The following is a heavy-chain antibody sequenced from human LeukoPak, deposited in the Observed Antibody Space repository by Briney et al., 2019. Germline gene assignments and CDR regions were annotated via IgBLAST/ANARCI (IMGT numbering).Heavy chain of an antibody. V-gene: IGHV4-59*01. J-gene: IGHJ1*01. CDR3: ASGDYVYFQH. Sequence: SETLSLTCTVSGGSIGSYYWSWIRQPPGKGLEWIGYIYYSGSTNYNPSLKSRVTISVDTSKNQFSLKLSSVTAADTAVYYCASGDYVYFQHWGQGTLVTVSS. CDR2: IYYSGST. D-gene: IGHD4-17*01. CDR1: GGSIGSYY.